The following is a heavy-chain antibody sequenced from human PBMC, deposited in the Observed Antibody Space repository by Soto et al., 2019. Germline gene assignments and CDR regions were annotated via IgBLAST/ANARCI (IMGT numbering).Heavy chain of an antibody. Sequence: ASVKVSFKVSGYTLTELSMHWVRQAPGKGLEWMGGFDPEDGETIYAQKFQGRVTMTEDTSTDTAYMELSSLRSEDTAVYYCETHPIHYYDSSGYPNGALDYWGQGTLVTVSS. CDR3: ETHPIHYYDSSGYPNGALDY. CDR1: GYTLTELS. D-gene: IGHD3-22*01. CDR2: FDPEDGET. J-gene: IGHJ4*02. V-gene: IGHV1-24*01.